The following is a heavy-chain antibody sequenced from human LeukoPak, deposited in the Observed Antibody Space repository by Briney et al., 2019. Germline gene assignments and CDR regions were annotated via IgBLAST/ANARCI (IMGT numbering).Heavy chain of an antibody. J-gene: IGHJ4*02. CDR2: IIDTGST. Sequence: SETLSLTCAVYDGSFSGYYWTWIRQPPAKGLAWIGEIIDTGSTKYNSSLKSRVTISVDTSKNQFSLRLDSVTAADTAVYYCARGLASGYPPIPFDYWGQGTLVTVSS. CDR1: DGSFSGYY. CDR3: ARGLASGYPPIPFDY. D-gene: IGHD3-3*01. V-gene: IGHV4-34*12.